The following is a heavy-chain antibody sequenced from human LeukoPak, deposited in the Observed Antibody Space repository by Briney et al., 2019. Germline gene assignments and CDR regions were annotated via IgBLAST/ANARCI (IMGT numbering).Heavy chain of an antibody. D-gene: IGHD6-19*01. CDR3: AKDEGYSSGWYSVDY. Sequence: PGGSLRLSCAASGFTFSSYAMSWVRQAPGKGLEWVSAISGSGGSTYYADSVKGRFTISRDNSKNTLYLQMNSLRAEDTAVYYCAKDEGYSSGWYSVDYWGQGTLVTVSS. J-gene: IGHJ4*02. V-gene: IGHV3-23*01. CDR2: ISGSGGST. CDR1: GFTFSSYA.